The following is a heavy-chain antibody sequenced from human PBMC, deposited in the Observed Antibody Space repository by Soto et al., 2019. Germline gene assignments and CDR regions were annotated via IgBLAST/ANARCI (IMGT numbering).Heavy chain of an antibody. Sequence: PGGSLRLSCSASGFTFSSYAMHWVRQAPGKGLEYVSGVRGNGDPPFYADSVKGRFTISRDNSKDTLYLQMSSLSADDTAVYYCVKSRGGNNFDFFDWGQGAPVTVSS. D-gene: IGHD5-12*01. CDR3: VKSRGGNNFDFFD. CDR1: GFTFSSYA. V-gene: IGHV3-64D*06. CDR2: VRGNGDPP. J-gene: IGHJ4*02.